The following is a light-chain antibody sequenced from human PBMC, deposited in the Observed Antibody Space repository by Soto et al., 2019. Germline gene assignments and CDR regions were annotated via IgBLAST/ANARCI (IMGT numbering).Light chain of an antibody. CDR3: QQYYSYPRF. Sequence: AIRMTQSPSSLSASTGDRVTITCRASQGISSYLAWYQQKPGKAPKLLIYAASTLQSGVPSRFSGSGSGTDFTLTISCLQSEDFATYYCQQYYSYPRFFDQGTKVDIK. V-gene: IGKV1-8*01. CDR2: AAS. J-gene: IGKJ1*01. CDR1: QGISSY.